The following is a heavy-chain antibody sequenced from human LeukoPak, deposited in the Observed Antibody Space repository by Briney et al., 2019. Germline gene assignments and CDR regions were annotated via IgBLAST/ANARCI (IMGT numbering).Heavy chain of an antibody. CDR2: IIPIFGTA. CDR1: GCTFSSYA. Sequence: ASVKVSCKSSGCTFSSYAISWVRQAPGQGLEWMGGIIPIFGTANYAQKFQGRVTITTDESTSTAYMELSSLRSEDTAVYYCARDWGNCSSTSCYLTYMDVWGKGTTVTVSS. D-gene: IGHD2-2*01. V-gene: IGHV1-69*05. J-gene: IGHJ6*03. CDR3: ARDWGNCSSTSCYLTYMDV.